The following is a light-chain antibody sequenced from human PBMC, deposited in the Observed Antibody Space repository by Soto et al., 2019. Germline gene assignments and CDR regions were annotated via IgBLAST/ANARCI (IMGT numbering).Light chain of an antibody. Sequence: QSALTQPASVSGSPGQSITISCTGTSSDVGGYDYVSWYQQHPGKAPKLIIYDVTNRPSGVSNRFSASKSGNTASLTISGLQAEDEADYYCGSYTRSHTVILGGGTQLTVL. CDR2: DVT. CDR3: GSYTRSHTVI. CDR1: SSDVGGYDY. J-gene: IGLJ2*01. V-gene: IGLV2-14*03.